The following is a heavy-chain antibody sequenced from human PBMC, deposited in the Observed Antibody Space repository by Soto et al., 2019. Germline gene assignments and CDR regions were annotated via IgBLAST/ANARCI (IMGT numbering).Heavy chain of an antibody. CDR3: ARGSCGGDCLDYYYYYGMDV. J-gene: IGHJ6*02. V-gene: IGHV4-31*03. CDR2: IYYSGST. CDR1: GGSISSGGYY. Sequence: ILSLTCTVSGGSISSGGYYWSWIRQHPGKGMEWIGYIYYSGSTYYNPSLKSRVTISVNTSKNQFSLKLSSVTAADTAVYYCARGSCGGDCLDYYYYYGMDVWGQGTTVTVSS. D-gene: IGHD2-21*02.